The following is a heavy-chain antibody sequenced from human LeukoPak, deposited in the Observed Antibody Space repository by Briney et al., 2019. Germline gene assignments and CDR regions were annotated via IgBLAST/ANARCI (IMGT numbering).Heavy chain of an antibody. J-gene: IGHJ4*02. CDR1: GGSISSYY. CDR2: IYYSGST. CDR3: ARQVATLRAYFDY. V-gene: IGHV4-59*08. Sequence: ETLSLTCTVSGGSISSYYWSWIRQPPGKGLEWMGYIYYSGSTNYNPSLKSPVTISVDTSKNQFSLKLSSVTAADTAVYHCARQVATLRAYFDYWGQGTLVTVSS. D-gene: IGHD5-12*01.